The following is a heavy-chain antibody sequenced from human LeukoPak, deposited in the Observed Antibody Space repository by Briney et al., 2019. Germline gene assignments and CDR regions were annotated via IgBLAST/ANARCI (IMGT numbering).Heavy chain of an antibody. V-gene: IGHV1-69*04. CDR3: ARDLRFLEWLLSAIDY. CDR2: IIPTLGIA. CDR1: GGTFNNYA. Sequence: ASVKVSCKASGGTFNNYAFSWVRQAPGQGLEWMGRIIPTLGIANYAQKFQGRVTITADKSTSTAYMELSSLRSEDTAVYYCARDLRFLEWLLSAIDYWGQGTLVTVSS. D-gene: IGHD3-3*01. J-gene: IGHJ4*02.